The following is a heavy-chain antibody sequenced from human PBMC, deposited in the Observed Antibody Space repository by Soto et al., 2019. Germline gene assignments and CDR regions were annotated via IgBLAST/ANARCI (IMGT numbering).Heavy chain of an antibody. CDR3: AKGPEPDSSGYYYGTAAEYFQH. CDR2: ISSDGSNK. CDR1: GFTFSSYG. Sequence: QVQLVESGGGVVQPGRSLRLSCAASGFTFSSYGMHWVRQAPGKGLEWVAVISSDGSNKYYADTVKGRFTISRDNSKNTLYLQMNSLRAEDTDVYYCAKGPEPDSSGYYYGTAAEYFQHWGQGTLVTVSS. V-gene: IGHV3-30*18. J-gene: IGHJ1*01. D-gene: IGHD3-22*01.